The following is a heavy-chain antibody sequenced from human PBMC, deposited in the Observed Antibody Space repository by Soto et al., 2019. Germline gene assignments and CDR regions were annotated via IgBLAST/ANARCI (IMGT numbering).Heavy chain of an antibody. CDR2: IRSKANNSAT. D-gene: IGHD3-3*01. CDR3: ARLWGTGVRAADY. Sequence: EVQLVESGGGLVQPGGSLKLSCAVSGITFSDSAIHWVRQASGKGLEWLGRIRSKANNSATVYAASVQGRFTISRDDSKNTAYLEMNSLKTEDTALYYCARLWGTGVRAADYWGQGTLVTVSS. CDR1: GITFSDSA. J-gene: IGHJ4*02. V-gene: IGHV3-73*02.